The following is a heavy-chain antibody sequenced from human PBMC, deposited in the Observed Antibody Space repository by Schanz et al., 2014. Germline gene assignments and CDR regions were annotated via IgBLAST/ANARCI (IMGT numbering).Heavy chain of an antibody. J-gene: IGHJ4*02. CDR2: ISVYNHNK. Sequence: QVHLVQSGAEVKRPGATVKVSCKASGYIFINSGISWVRQAPGQGLEWMGWISVYNHNKEYDQKLQGRVTMTTDTSTSTAYMALTDLRSDDTAVYYCARDAADFYDILTEEDYWGQGTLVTVSS. V-gene: IGHV1-18*01. CDR1: GYIFINSG. D-gene: IGHD3-9*01. CDR3: ARDAADFYDILTEEDY.